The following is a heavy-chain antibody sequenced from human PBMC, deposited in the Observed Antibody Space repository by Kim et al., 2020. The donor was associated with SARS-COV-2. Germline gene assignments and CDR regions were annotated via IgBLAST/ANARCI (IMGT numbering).Heavy chain of an antibody. D-gene: IGHD3-16*01. CDR3: ARGGGTYLDY. CDR2: NT. Sequence: NTKSSQKFQDRVTITRDTSASTVYMDLSSLRSEDTAVFYCARGGGTYLDYWGQGTLVTVSS. V-gene: IGHV1-3*01. J-gene: IGHJ4*02.